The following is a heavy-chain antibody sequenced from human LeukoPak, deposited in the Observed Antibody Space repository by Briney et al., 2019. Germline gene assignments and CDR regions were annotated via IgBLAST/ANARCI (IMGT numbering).Heavy chain of an antibody. Sequence: SETLSLTCTVSGGTISSSSWSWIRRTAGQGLEWIGRVYTSGSTSYNPSLKSRVTISVDTSKDQVSLKLSSVTAADRAVYYCARSFIVLSPASPYDGFELWGQGTVVTVSS. CDR3: ARSFIVLSPASPYDGFEL. CDR2: VYTSGST. CDR1: GGTISSSS. J-gene: IGHJ3*01. D-gene: IGHD2-8*02. V-gene: IGHV4-4*07.